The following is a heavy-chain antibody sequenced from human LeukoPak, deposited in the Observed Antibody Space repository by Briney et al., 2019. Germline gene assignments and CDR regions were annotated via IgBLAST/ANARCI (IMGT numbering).Heavy chain of an antibody. Sequence: PSETLSLTCAVSGASISGSGYYWGWLRQPPGKGLEWIGNIYYSGSTYYNASLQSRVTISIDTSKNQFSLKLSSVTAADTAVYYCARDVGRYTYGYRPTEVYWYFDLWGRGTLVTVSS. D-gene: IGHD5-18*01. CDR1: GASISGSGYY. CDR2: IYYSGST. J-gene: IGHJ2*01. V-gene: IGHV4-39*07. CDR3: ARDVGRYTYGYRPTEVYWYFDL.